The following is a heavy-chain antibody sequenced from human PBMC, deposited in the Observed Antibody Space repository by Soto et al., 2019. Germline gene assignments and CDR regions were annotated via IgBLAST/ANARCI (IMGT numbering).Heavy chain of an antibody. D-gene: IGHD6-6*01. Sequence: QITLKESGPTLVNPTQTLTLTCTFSGFSLSTSGVGVGWIRQPPGKALEWLALIYWDDDKRYSPSLKSRLTITKDTSKTQVVLTMTNMGAVDIATYYCAHTRHPYSSSSLSWLDPWGQGTLVTVSS. V-gene: IGHV2-5*02. CDR2: IYWDDDK. J-gene: IGHJ5*02. CDR1: GFSLSTSGVG. CDR3: AHTRHPYSSSSLSWLDP.